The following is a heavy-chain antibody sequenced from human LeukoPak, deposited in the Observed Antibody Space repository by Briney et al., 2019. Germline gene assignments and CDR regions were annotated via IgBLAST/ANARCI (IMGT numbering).Heavy chain of an antibody. Sequence: SVKVSCEASGGTFSSYAISWVRQAPGQGLEWMGGIIPIFGTANYAQKFQGRVTITTDESTSTAYMELSSLRSEDTAVYYCARGYCSSTSCYTGDPNWFDPWGQGTLVTVSS. D-gene: IGHD2-2*02. CDR2: IIPIFGTA. J-gene: IGHJ5*02. CDR3: ARGYCSSTSCYTGDPNWFDP. V-gene: IGHV1-69*05. CDR1: GGTFSSYA.